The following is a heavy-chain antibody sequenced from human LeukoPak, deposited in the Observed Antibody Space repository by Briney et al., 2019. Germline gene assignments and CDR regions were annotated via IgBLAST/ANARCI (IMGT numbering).Heavy chain of an antibody. CDR2: IYYSGST. J-gene: IGHJ6*02. D-gene: IGHD4-11*01. Sequence: SETLSLTCAVYGGSFSGYYWSWIRQPPGKGLEWIGYIYYSGSTNYNPSLKSRVTISVDTSKNQFSLKLSSVTAADTAVYYCARVTTVIGGYYYYGMDVWGQGTTVTVSS. CDR3: ARVTTVIGGYYYYGMDV. V-gene: IGHV4-59*01. CDR1: GGSFSGYY.